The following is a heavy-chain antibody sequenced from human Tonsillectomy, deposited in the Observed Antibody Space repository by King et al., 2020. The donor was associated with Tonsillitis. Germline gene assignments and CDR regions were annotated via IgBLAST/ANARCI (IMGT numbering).Heavy chain of an antibody. Sequence: VQLVESGGGLVKPGGSLRLSCAASGFTFSSYSMNWVRQAPGKGLEWVSSISSSSSYIYYADSVKGRFTISRDNAKNSLYLQMNSRRAEDTAVYYCARGSAVARLGWFDPWGQGTLVTVSS. J-gene: IGHJ5*02. CDR3: ARGSAVARLGWFDP. CDR1: GFTFSSYS. D-gene: IGHD6-19*01. V-gene: IGHV3-21*01. CDR2: ISSSSSYI.